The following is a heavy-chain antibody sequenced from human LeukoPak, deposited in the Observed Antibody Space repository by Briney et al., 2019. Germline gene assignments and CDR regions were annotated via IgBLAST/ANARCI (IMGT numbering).Heavy chain of an antibody. J-gene: IGHJ4*02. Sequence: PGGSLRLSCAASGFTFSDNNMNWVRQAPGKGLEWVSSISSSSNYIYYADSVKGRFTISRDNAKNSLYVQVNSLRAEDTAVYYCARGYCSSTSCYFDSWGLGTLVTVSS. D-gene: IGHD2-2*01. CDR2: ISSSSNYI. CDR1: GFTFSDNN. CDR3: ARGYCSSTSCYFDS. V-gene: IGHV3-21*01.